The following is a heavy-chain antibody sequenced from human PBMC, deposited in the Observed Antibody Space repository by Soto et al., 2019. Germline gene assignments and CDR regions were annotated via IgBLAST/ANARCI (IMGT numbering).Heavy chain of an antibody. CDR3: ARDPTDRTLYYYYDSSGPIDY. Sequence: ASVKVSCKASGYTFTSYGISWVRQAPGQGLEWMGWISAYNGNTNYAQKLQGRVTMTTDTSTSTAYMELRSLRSDDTAVYYCARDPTDRTLYYYYDSSGPIDYWGQGTLVTVSS. CDR2: ISAYNGNT. CDR1: GYTFTSYG. V-gene: IGHV1-18*01. J-gene: IGHJ4*02. D-gene: IGHD3-22*01.